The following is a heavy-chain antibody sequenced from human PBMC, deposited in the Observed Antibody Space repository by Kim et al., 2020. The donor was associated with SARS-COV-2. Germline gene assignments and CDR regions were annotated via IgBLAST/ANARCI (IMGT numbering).Heavy chain of an antibody. Sequence: YVDSMKGRFTTSRDNAQNSLYLHVTSLRTDDTAMYYCARAVTGRIDAFDLWGQGTMVSVSS. J-gene: IGHJ3*01. D-gene: IGHD6-19*01. V-gene: IGHV3-7*04. CDR3: ARAVTGRIDAFDL.